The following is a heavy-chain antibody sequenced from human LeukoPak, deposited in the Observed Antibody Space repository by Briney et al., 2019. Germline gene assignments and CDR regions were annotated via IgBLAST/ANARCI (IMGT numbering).Heavy chain of an antibody. CDR2: ISSSSGTI. Sequence: PGGSLRLSCAASGFTFSSYSMNWVRQAPGKGLEWVSYISSSSGTIYYADSVKGRFTISRDNSKNTLYLQMDSLRAEDTAVYYCAKDAGDGYTKDSWGQGTLVSVSS. CDR3: AKDAGDGYTKDS. V-gene: IGHV3-48*01. J-gene: IGHJ4*02. D-gene: IGHD5-24*01. CDR1: GFTFSSYS.